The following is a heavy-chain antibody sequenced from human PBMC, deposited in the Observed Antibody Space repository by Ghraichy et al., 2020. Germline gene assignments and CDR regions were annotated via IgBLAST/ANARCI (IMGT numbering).Heavy chain of an antibody. V-gene: IGHV1-3*04. CDR1: GYTFTSYA. J-gene: IGHJ4*02. Sequence: ASVKVSCKASGYTFTSYAMHWVRQAPGQRLEWMGWINTGTSNTKYSQKFQGRVTVTSDTSASTAYMELSSLRSEDTAVYYCARDGGPGYDFWSGYSNWGQGTLVTVSS. D-gene: IGHD3-3*01. CDR2: INTGTSNT. CDR3: ARDGGPGYDFWSGYSN.